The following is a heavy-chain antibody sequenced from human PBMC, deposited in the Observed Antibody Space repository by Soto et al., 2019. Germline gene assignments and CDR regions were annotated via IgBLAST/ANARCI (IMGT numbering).Heavy chain of an antibody. Sequence: SETLSLTCAVYGGSFSGYYWSWIRQPPWKGLEWIGEINHSGSTNYNPSLKSRVTISVDTSKNQFSLKLSSVTAADTAVYYCARGLGYYEFWSGYLCFDPWGQGTLVTVSS. CDR2: INHSGST. D-gene: IGHD3-3*01. V-gene: IGHV4-34*01. CDR3: ARGLGYYEFWSGYLCFDP. J-gene: IGHJ5*02. CDR1: GGSFSGYY.